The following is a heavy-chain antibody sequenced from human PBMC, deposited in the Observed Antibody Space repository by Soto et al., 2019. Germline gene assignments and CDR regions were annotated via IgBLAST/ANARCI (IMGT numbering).Heavy chain of an antibody. CDR2: INPNSGGT. D-gene: IGHD6-13*01. Sequence: ASVKVSCKASGYTFTGYYMHWVRQAPGQGLEWMGWINPNSGGTNYAQKFQGWVTMTRDTSISTAYMELSRLRSDDTAVYYCARGIAAAGHGALYYYYGMDVWGQGTTVTAP. CDR3: ARGIAAAGHGALYYYYGMDV. CDR1: GYTFTGYY. J-gene: IGHJ6*02. V-gene: IGHV1-2*04.